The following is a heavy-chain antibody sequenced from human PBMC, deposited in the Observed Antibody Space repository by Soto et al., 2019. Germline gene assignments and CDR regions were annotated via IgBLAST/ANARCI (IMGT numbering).Heavy chain of an antibody. D-gene: IGHD6-13*01. CDR1: GFTFSSYW. Sequence: EVQLVESGGGLVQPGGSLRLSCAASGFTFSSYWMSWVRQAPGKGLEWVVNIKQDGSEKYYVDSVKGRFTISRDNAKKSLYLQMNSLRAEDTAVYYCARDFETSWYGPRYPRAQYFQHWGQGTLVTVSS. CDR2: IKQDGSEK. J-gene: IGHJ1*01. V-gene: IGHV3-7*01. CDR3: ARDFETSWYGPRYPRAQYFQH.